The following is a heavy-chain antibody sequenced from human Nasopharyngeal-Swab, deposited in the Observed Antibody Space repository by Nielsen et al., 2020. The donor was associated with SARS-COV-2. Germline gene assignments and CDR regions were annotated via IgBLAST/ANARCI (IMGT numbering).Heavy chain of an antibody. J-gene: IGHJ4*02. CDR3: ARIYCSGGSCCSGIDY. V-gene: IGHV4-34*01. D-gene: IGHD2-15*01. CDR2: INHSGST. Sequence: RQAPGKGLEWIGEINHSGSTNYNPSLKSRVTISVDTSKNQFSLKLSSVTAADTAVYYCARIYCSGGSCCSGIDYWGQGTLVTVSS.